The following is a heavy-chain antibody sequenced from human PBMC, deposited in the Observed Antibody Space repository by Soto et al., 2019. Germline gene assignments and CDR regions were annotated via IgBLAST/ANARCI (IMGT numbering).Heavy chain of an antibody. CDR3: ARVGIAAVDY. CDR2: ISSSSSYT. V-gene: IGHV3-11*05. D-gene: IGHD6-13*01. J-gene: IGHJ4*02. CDR1: GFTFSDYY. Sequence: VGSLRLSCAASGFTFSDYYMSWIRQAPGKGLEWVSYISSSSSYTNYADSVKGRFTISRDNAKNSLYLQMNSLRAEDTAVYYCARVGIAAVDYWGQGTLVTVSS.